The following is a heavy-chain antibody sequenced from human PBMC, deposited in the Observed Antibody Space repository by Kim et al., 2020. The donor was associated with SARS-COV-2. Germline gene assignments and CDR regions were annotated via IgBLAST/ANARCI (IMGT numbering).Heavy chain of an antibody. CDR1: GFTFSSYG. D-gene: IGHD3-10*01. V-gene: IGHV3-30*18. CDR2: ISYDGSNK. CDR3: AKDLRLRLLWFGELSPFDY. J-gene: IGHJ4*02. Sequence: GGSLRLSCAASGFTFSSYGMHWVRQAPGKGLEWVAVISYDGSNKYYADSVKGRFTISRDNSKNTLYLQMNSLRAEDTAVYYCAKDLRLRLLWFGELSPFDYWGQGTLVTVSS.